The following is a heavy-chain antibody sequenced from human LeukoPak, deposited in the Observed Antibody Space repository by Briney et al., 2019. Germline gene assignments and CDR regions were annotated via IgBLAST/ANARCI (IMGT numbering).Heavy chain of an antibody. J-gene: IGHJ5*02. CDR3: ARAEGDRITIFESGFDP. V-gene: IGHV1-69*01. CDR2: IIPIFGTA. CDR1: GGTFSSYA. D-gene: IGHD3-3*01. Sequence: GASVKVSCKASGGTFSSYAISWVRQAPGQGLEWMGGIIPIFGTANYAQKFQGRVTITADESTSTAYMELSSLRSEDTAVSYCARAEGDRITIFESGFDPWGQGTLVTVSS.